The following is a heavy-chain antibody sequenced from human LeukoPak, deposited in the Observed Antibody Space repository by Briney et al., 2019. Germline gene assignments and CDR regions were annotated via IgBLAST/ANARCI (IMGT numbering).Heavy chain of an antibody. J-gene: IGHJ5*02. D-gene: IGHD2-2*01. CDR2: ISGSGGTI. CDR3: ARGYCTSTNCNNWFDP. V-gene: IGHV3-23*01. CDR1: GFTFSTYA. Sequence: GGTLRLSCAASGFTFSTYAMSWVRQAPGKGLEWVSSISGSGGTIYYADSVKGRFTISRDISKYTLYLQMNSLRADDAAIYYCARGYCTSTNCNNWFDPWGQGALVTVSS.